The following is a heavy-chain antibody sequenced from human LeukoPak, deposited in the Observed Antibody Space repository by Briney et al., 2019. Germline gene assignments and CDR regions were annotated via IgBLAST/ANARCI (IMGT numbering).Heavy chain of an antibody. Sequence: GGSLRLSCAASGFTFSTYNMNWVRQAPGKGLEWVSSISSSSSYIYYADTVKGRFTISRDNANNSLYLQMNSLRVEDTAVYYCAREGWSIDYWGQGTLVTVSS. V-gene: IGHV3-21*01. D-gene: IGHD6-19*01. CDR2: ISSSSSYI. J-gene: IGHJ4*02. CDR1: GFTFSTYN. CDR3: AREGWSIDY.